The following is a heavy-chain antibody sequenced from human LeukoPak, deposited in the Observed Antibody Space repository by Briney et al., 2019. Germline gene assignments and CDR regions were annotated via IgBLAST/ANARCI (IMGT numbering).Heavy chain of an antibody. CDR3: AKVGDYYGSGKYSNFDY. J-gene: IGHJ4*02. CDR2: ISSSSSTI. CDR1: GFSFASYA. D-gene: IGHD3-10*01. V-gene: IGHV3-48*04. Sequence: GESLRLSCAASGFSFASYAMSWVRQAPGKGLEWVSYISSSSSTIYYADSVKGRFTISRDNAKNSLYLQMNSLRAEDTAVYYCAKVGDYYGSGKYSNFDYWGQGTLVTVSS.